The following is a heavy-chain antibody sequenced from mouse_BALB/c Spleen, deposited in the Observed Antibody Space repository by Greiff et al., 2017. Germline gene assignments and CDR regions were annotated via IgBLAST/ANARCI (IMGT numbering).Heavy chain of an antibody. CDR1: GFTFSSYT. Sequence: EVKVVESGGGLVKPGGSLKLSCAASGFTFSSYTMSWVRQTPEKRLEWVATISSGGSYTYYPDSVKGRFTISRDNAKNTLYLQMSSLKSEDTAMYYCARDSHYYGTAWFAYWGQGTLVTVSA. CDR2: ISSGGSYT. D-gene: IGHD1-1*01. J-gene: IGHJ3*01. V-gene: IGHV5-6-4*01. CDR3: ARDSHYYGTAWFAY.